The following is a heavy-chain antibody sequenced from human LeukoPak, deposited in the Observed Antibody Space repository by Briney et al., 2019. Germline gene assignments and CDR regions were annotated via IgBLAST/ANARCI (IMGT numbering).Heavy chain of an antibody. V-gene: IGHV4-39*01. CDR3: ARFFYYDDSRPPF. J-gene: IGHJ4*02. Sequence: SETLSLTCTVSGGYISTSNSYWGWIRQTPGKGLEWIGNIYYSGSTYYNPSLKSRVSLSMDTSMNQFSLKVNSLTVADTAVYYCARFFYYDDSRPPFWGQGTLVAVSS. CDR2: IYYSGST. CDR1: GGYISTSNSY. D-gene: IGHD3-22*01.